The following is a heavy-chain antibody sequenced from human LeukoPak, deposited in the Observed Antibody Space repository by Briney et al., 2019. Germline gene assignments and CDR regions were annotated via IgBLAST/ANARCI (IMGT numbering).Heavy chain of an antibody. V-gene: IGHV1-18*01. CDR1: GYTFTGYG. J-gene: IGHJ4*02. CDR3: ARGDSGWDSFDY. Sequence: ASVKVSCKASGYTFTGYGISWVRQAPGQGLEWMGWIGAYNGNTNYAQKLQGRVTMTTDTSTSTAYMELRSLRSEDTAVYYCARGDSGWDSFDYWGQGTLVTVSS. D-gene: IGHD5-12*01. CDR2: IGAYNGNT.